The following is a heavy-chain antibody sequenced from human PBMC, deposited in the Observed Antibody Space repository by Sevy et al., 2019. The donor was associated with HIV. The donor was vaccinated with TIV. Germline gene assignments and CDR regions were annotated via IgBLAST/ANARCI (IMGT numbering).Heavy chain of an antibody. V-gene: IGHV3-30*18. Sequence: GGCLRLSCAASGFTFRSYGMHWVRQAPGKGLEWVAVISYDGSNKYYADSVKGRFTISRDNSKNTLYLQINSLRAEDTAVYYCAKDRGSSWARFDYWGQGTLVTVSS. CDR2: ISYDGSNK. CDR1: GFTFRSYG. D-gene: IGHD6-13*01. CDR3: AKDRGSSWARFDY. J-gene: IGHJ4*02.